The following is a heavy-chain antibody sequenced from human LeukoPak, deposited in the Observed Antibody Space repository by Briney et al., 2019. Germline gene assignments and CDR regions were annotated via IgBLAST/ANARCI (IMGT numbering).Heavy chain of an antibody. V-gene: IGHV3-7*01. CDR2: IKQDGSEK. CDR1: GFTFSSYW. Sequence: GGSLRLSCAASGFTFSSYWMSWVRQAPGKGLEWVANIKQDGSEKYYVDSVKGRFTISRDNSKNTLYLQMNSLRAEDTAVYYCAKDGYLIGSGSYFDYWGQGTLVTVSS. D-gene: IGHD1-26*01. J-gene: IGHJ4*02. CDR3: AKDGYLIGSGSYFDY.